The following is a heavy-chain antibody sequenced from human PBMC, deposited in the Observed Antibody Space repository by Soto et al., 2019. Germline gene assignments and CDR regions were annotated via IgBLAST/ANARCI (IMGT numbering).Heavy chain of an antibody. J-gene: IGHJ6*02. D-gene: IGHD3-10*01. CDR2: ISGSGGST. CDR1: GFTFSSYA. Sequence: EVQLLESGGGLVQPGGSLRLSCAASGFTFSSYAMSWVRQAPGKGLEWVSAISGSGGSTYYADSVKGRFTISRDNSKNTLYLQMNSLRAEDTAVYYGASDYYGSGYGMDVWGQGTTVTVSS. CDR3: ASDYYGSGYGMDV. V-gene: IGHV3-23*01.